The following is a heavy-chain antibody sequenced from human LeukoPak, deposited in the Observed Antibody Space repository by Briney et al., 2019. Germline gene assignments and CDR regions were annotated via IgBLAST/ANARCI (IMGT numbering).Heavy chain of an antibody. Sequence: PGGSLRLSCAASGFTFSTYGMSWVRQAPGKGLVWVSAISGSGGSTYYADSVKGRFTISRDNSKNTLYLQMNSLRAEDTAVYYCARKTQEQFVEYWGQGTLVTVSS. CDR1: GFTFSTYG. J-gene: IGHJ4*02. CDR3: ARKTQEQFVEY. D-gene: IGHD6-6*01. CDR2: ISGSGGST. V-gene: IGHV3-23*01.